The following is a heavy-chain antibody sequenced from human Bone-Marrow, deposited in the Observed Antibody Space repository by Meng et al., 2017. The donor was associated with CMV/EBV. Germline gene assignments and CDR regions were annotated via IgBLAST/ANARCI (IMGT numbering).Heavy chain of an antibody. J-gene: IGHJ6*02. CDR3: ARREGFLEWSRYGLDV. CDR1: GFTFSSYS. CDR2: ITGTSSYI. Sequence: GGSLRLSCAASGFTFSSYSMNWVRQAPGKGLEWVSSITGTSSYIHYADSVEGRFTISRVNAKNSLYLQMNSLRAEDTAVYYCARREGFLEWSRYGLDVWGQGTTVTVSS. D-gene: IGHD3-3*01. V-gene: IGHV3-21*01.